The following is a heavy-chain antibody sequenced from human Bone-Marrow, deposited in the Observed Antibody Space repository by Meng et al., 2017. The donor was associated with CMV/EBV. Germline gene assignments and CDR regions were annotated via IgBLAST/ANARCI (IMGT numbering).Heavy chain of an antibody. J-gene: IGHJ6*02. D-gene: IGHD3-10*01. Sequence: GGSLRLSCAASGFTFSSYSMNWVRQAPGKGLEWVSSISSSSSYIYYADSVKGRFTISRDNAKNTLYLQMNSLRAEDTAVYYCARDSSVTMVRGGETQYYHAMDDWGQGTTVTVSS. CDR2: ISSSSSYI. CDR1: GFTFSSYS. V-gene: IGHV3-21*01. CDR3: ARDSSVTMVRGGETQYYHAMDD.